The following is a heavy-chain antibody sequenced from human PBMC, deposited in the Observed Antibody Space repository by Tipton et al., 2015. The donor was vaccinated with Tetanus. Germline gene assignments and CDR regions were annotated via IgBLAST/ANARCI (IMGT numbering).Heavy chain of an antibody. CDR3: ARANNDIPKKGPFDS. Sequence: LRLSCTVSGDSISRGGYFWNWIRQRPGKGPEWIGYTYYSGSTYYNPSLKSRVSMSVDTSKNQFSLNLESVTAADTAVYYCARANNDIPKKGPFDSWGQGTLVIVSS. V-gene: IGHV4-31*03. CDR1: GDSISRGGYF. CDR2: TYYSGST. D-gene: IGHD1-1*01. J-gene: IGHJ4*02.